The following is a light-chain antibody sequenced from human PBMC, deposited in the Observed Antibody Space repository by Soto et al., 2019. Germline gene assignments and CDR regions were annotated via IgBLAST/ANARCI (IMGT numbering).Light chain of an antibody. Sequence: QSVLTQPPSVSGAPGQRVTISCAGSDSNIGSGIHVHWYQQLPGTAPKLLIYGDNNRPSGVPDRFSGSRSGTSASLAITGLQAEDEADYYCQSYASSLSWVFGGGTKVTVL. CDR1: DSNIGSGIH. CDR2: GDN. V-gene: IGLV1-40*01. J-gene: IGLJ3*02. CDR3: QSYASSLSWV.